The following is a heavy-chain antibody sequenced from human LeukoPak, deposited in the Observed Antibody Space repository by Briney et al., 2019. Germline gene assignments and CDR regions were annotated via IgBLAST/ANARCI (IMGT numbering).Heavy chain of an antibody. CDR3: IAHFPYFYGFDV. CDR2: IKSEGEGATT. Sequence: GGSLRLSCVSSGFTIGTAWMSWVRQAPGKRQERLGHIKSEGEGATTDYAAPAKGRFAISRDDSKNMIYLQMSSLKIDDTAIYYCIAHFPYFYGFDVWGKGTTVTVSS. D-gene: IGHD3-3*02. V-gene: IGHV3-15*01. J-gene: IGHJ6*04. CDR1: GFTIGTAW.